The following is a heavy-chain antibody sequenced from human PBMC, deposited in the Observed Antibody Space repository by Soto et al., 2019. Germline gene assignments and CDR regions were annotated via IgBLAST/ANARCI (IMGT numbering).Heavy chain of an antibody. D-gene: IGHD3-16*02. CDR3: AHGTFGGIIVAGAMDV. CDR2: IYWDDDK. V-gene: IGHV2-5*02. CDR1: GFSLSSTGVG. Sequence: KSGPTLVNPSQTLTLTCTFSGFSLSSTGVGVAWIRQPPGKALEWLAVIYWDDDKRYSTSLKNRLTVSKDTSKNQVVLTMTNVAPADTATYYCAHGTFGGIIVAGAMDVWGQGTTVTVSS. J-gene: IGHJ6*02.